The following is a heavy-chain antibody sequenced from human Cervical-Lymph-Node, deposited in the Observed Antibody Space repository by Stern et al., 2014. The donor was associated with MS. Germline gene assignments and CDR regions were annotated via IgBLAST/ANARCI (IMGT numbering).Heavy chain of an antibody. J-gene: IGHJ6*02. Sequence: DQLVEYGAEVKKPGASVKVSCKASGYTFTSYGISWVRQAPGQGLEWMGWISAYNGNTNYAQKLQGRVTMTTDTSMSTAYMELRSLRSDDTAVYYCARVRTTVTSYYYYGMDVWGQGTTVTVSS. D-gene: IGHD4-17*01. CDR3: ARVRTTVTSYYYYGMDV. V-gene: IGHV1-18*01. CDR2: ISAYNGNT. CDR1: GYTFTSYG.